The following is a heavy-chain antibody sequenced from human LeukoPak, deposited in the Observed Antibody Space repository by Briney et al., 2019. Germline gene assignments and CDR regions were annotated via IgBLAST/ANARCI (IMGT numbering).Heavy chain of an antibody. D-gene: IGHD3-3*01. V-gene: IGHV3-21*01. Sequence: GGSLRLSCAASGFTFSSYSMNWVRQAPGKGLEWVSSISSSRSYIYYADSVKGRFTISRDNAKNSLYLQMNSLRAEDTAVYYCARGSFVLEWLFDYWGQGTLVTVSS. CDR2: ISSSRSYI. J-gene: IGHJ4*02. CDR1: GFTFSSYS. CDR3: ARGSFVLEWLFDY.